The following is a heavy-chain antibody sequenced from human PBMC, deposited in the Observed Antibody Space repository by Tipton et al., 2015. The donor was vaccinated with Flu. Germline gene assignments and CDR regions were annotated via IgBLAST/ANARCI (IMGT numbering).Heavy chain of an antibody. J-gene: IGHJ3*01. CDR1: GFTFNNYA. CDR2: VSDSGDT. D-gene: IGHD1-26*01. Sequence: SLRLSCTASGFTFNNYAMSWVRQAPGKGLEWVSDVSDSGDTSYADSVKGRFIISRDNLKNTLYLQVNSLRAEDTAVYYCAKWLYGGSVWDGFDVWGQGTMVTVSS. CDR3: AKWLYGGSVWDGFDV. V-gene: IGHV3-23*01.